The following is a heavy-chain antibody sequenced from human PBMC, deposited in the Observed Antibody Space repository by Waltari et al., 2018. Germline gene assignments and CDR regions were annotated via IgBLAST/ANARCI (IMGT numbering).Heavy chain of an antibody. J-gene: IGHJ6*02. CDR3: ARVTSYYGMDV. CDR2: ISSSGSTI. CDR1: GFPFSSYE. Sequence: EVQLVESGGGLVQPGGSLRLSCAASGFPFSSYEMNWVRQAPGKGLEWVSYISSSGSTIYYADSVKSRFTISRDNAKNSLYLQMNSLRAEDTAVYYCARVTSYYGMDVWGQGTTVTVSS. V-gene: IGHV3-48*03.